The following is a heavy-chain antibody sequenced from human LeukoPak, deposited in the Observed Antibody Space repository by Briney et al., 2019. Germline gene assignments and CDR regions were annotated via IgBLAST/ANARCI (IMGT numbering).Heavy chain of an antibody. D-gene: IGHD2-21*01. CDR1: GGSISSSY. CDR3: VRWQYCGGNCYFSAFDI. J-gene: IGHJ3*02. Sequence: SETLSLTCTVSGGSISSSYWSWIRQSPGKGLEWIGYIHHSGSTNSNPPLKSRATISVDTPKNQFSLKLSSVTAADTAVYYCVRWQYCGGNCYFSAFDIWGQGTMVTVSS. CDR2: IHHSGST. V-gene: IGHV4-59*01.